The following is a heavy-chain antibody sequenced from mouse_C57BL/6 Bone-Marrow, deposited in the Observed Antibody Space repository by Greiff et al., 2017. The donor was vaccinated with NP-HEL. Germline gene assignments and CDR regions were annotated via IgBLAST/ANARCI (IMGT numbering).Heavy chain of an antibody. J-gene: IGHJ3*01. Sequence: VHVKQSGAELVRPGASVKLSCTASGFNIKDYYMHWVKQRPEQGLEWIGRIDPEDGDTEYAPKFQGKATMTADTSSNTAYLQLSSLTSEDTAVYYCTPFYYDYDEFAYWGQGTLVTVSA. CDR2: IDPEDGDT. CDR1: GFNIKDYY. CDR3: TPFYYDYDEFAY. D-gene: IGHD2-4*01. V-gene: IGHV14-1*01.